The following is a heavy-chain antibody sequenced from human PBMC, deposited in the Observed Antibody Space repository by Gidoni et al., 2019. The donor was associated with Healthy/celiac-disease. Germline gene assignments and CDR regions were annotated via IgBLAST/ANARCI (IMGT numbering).Heavy chain of an antibody. CDR2: IYYSGST. J-gene: IGHJ5*02. V-gene: IGHV4-39*01. Sequence: QLQLQESGPGLVKPSETLSLTCTVSGGSLSSSSYYWGWIRQPPGKGLEWIGSIYYSGSTYYNPSLKSRVTISVDTSKNQFSLKLSSVTAADTAVYYCARALLLWFGELLSWFDPWGQGTLVTVSS. D-gene: IGHD3-10*01. CDR1: GGSLSSSSYY. CDR3: ARALLLWFGELLSWFDP.